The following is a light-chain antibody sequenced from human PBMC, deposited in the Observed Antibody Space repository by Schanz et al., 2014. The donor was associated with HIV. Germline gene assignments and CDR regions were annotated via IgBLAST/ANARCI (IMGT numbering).Light chain of an antibody. J-gene: IGKJ2*01. Sequence: ETVMTQSPATLSVSPGERATLSCRASQTVDRDLSWYQQRPGQAPRLLIYDASTRATGIPARFSASGSGTEFTLSISSLQSEDCAVYYCQQYYNWTPVTFGQGTKLDIK. CDR3: QQYYNWTPVT. CDR1: QTVDRD. V-gene: IGKV3D-15*01. CDR2: DAS.